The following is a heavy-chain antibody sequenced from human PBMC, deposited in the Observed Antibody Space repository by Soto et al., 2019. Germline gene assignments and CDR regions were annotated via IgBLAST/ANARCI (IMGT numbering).Heavy chain of an antibody. Sequence: PSLTCTVSGGSISSGGYYWSWIRQHPGKGLEWIGDISYSGSTNYNPSLKSRITISVDTSKNQFSLKLSSVTAADTAVYYCARDLSLLYGRWFDSRGQGTLLTVSS. J-gene: IGHJ5*01. V-gene: IGHV4-31*03. CDR3: ARDLSLLYGRWFDS. D-gene: IGHD1-26*01. CDR1: GGSISSGGYY. CDR2: ISYSGST.